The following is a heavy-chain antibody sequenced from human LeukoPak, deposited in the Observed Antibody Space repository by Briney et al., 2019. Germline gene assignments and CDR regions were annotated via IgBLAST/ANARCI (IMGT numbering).Heavy chain of an antibody. CDR2: ISWNSGSV. CDR1: GFTFDDYA. CDR3: AKAGTAADFDI. Sequence: PGRSLRLSCAASGFTFDDYAIHWVRQTPGKGLDWVSGISWNSGSVGYADSVKGRFTISRDNAKNSLYLQMNSLRAEDTALYYCAKAGTAADFDIWGQGTMVTVSS. D-gene: IGHD2-8*02. J-gene: IGHJ3*02. V-gene: IGHV3-9*01.